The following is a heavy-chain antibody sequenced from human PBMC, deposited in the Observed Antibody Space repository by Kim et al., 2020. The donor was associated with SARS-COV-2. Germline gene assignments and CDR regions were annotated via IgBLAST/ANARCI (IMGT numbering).Heavy chain of an antibody. CDR3: ARDLYLTTTATSDSYYYSGMDD. CDR2: ISYREST. J-gene: IGHJ6*02. D-gene: IGHD1-1*01. Sequence: SETLSLTCAVSGGSVTGSFWSWIRQPPGKGLEWIGYISYRESTNYNPSLKSRVTMSLDTSKNQFSLNLASVTAADTAVYYCARDLYLTTTATSDSYYYSGMDDWGRERTVTVSS. V-gene: IGHV4-59*02. CDR1: GGSVTGSF.